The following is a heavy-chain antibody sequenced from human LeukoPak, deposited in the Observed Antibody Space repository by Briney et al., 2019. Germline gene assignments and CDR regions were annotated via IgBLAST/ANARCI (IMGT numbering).Heavy chain of an antibody. Sequence: GESLKISCKVSGYSFTSYWINWVRQMAGKGLEWMGRIDPSDSYTNYSPSFQGHVTISADKSINTAYLQWSSLKASDTAMYYCARVPRGANSMVATSPPFDYWGQGTLVTVSS. CDR3: ARVPRGANSMVATSPPFDY. CDR2: IDPSDSYT. J-gene: IGHJ4*02. CDR1: GYSFTSYW. D-gene: IGHD5-12*01. V-gene: IGHV5-10-1*01.